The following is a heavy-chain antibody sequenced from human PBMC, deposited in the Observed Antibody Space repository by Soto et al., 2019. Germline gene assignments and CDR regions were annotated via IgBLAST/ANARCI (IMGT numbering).Heavy chain of an antibody. CDR2: ISAYNGNT. CDR3: ARGGAYYDNLYYYYYGMDV. Sequence: ASVKVSCKASGYTFTSYGISWVRQAPGQGLEWMGWISAYNGNTNYAQKLQGRVTMTTDTSTSTAYMELRSLRSDDTAVYYCARGGAYYDNLYYYYYGMDVWGQGTTVTVSS. J-gene: IGHJ6*02. D-gene: IGHD3-22*01. V-gene: IGHV1-18*04. CDR1: GYTFTSYG.